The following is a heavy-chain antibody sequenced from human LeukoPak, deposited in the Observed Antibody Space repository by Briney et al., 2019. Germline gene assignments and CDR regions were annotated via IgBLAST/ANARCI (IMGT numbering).Heavy chain of an antibody. V-gene: IGHV3-21*01. CDR1: GFMFGSFS. CDR2: ISSSGNVT. Sequence: NPGGSLRLSCAASGFMFGSFSMNWVRQAPGRGLEWVSSISSSGNVTYYADSVKGRFTVSKDNARNSLHLQMNNLAVEDTATYFCARGQPDSGGHYYSWYFDYWGQGTPVTVSS. J-gene: IGHJ4*02. CDR3: ARGQPDSGGHYYSWYFDY. D-gene: IGHD3-22*01.